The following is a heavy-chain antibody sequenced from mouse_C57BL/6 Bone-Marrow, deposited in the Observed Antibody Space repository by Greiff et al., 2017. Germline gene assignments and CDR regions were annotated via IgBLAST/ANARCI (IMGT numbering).Heavy chain of an antibody. Sequence: VKLMESGAELARPGASVKLSCKASGYTFTSYGISWVKQRTGQGLEWIGEIYPRSGNTYYNEKFKGKATLTADKSSSTAYMELRSLTSEDSAVYFCAREGTYGRGQGTTLTVSS. CDR3: AREGTYG. J-gene: IGHJ2*01. CDR2: IYPRSGNT. D-gene: IGHD1-1*01. CDR1: GYTFTSYG. V-gene: IGHV1-81*01.